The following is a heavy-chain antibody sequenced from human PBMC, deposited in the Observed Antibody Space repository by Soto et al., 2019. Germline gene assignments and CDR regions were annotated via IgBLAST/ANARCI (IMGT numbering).Heavy chain of an antibody. Sequence: SETLSLTCTVSGGSISSYYWSWIRQPPGKGLEWIGYIYYSGSTNYNPSLKSRVTISVDTSKNQFSLKLSSVTAAGTAVYYCARDNGYSYGYTLDHWGQGTLVTVS. CDR1: GGSISSYY. D-gene: IGHD5-18*01. J-gene: IGHJ4*02. CDR2: IYYSGST. CDR3: ARDNGYSYGYTLDH. V-gene: IGHV4-59*01.